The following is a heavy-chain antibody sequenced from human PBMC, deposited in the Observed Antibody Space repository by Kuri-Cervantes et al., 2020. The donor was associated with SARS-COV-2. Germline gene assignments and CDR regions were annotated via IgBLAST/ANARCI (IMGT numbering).Heavy chain of an antibody. CDR1: GFTFSSYA. D-gene: IGHD2-2*01. V-gene: IGHV3-30-3*01. J-gene: IGHJ5*02. CDR2: ISYDGNNK. Sequence: GGFLRLSFAASGFTFSSYAIHGFRQAPGKGLGLVAVISYDGNNKYYADAVKGRFTISRDNSKNKLSLQMNILRAEDTDVYYYEREVVVAAAGFDPWGQGTLVTVSS. CDR3: EREVVVAAAGFDP.